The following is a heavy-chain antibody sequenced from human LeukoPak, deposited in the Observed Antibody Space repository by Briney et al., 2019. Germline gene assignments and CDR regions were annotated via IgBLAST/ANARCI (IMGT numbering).Heavy chain of an antibody. Sequence: AGGSLRLSCAASGFTFDDYAMHWVRQAPGKGLEWVSGIGWNSGGIVYADSVKGRFTISRDNAKKSLYLQMNSLGAEDTALYYCVKVTAAGFVDHWGQGTLVTVSS. D-gene: IGHD6-13*01. CDR2: IGWNSGGI. V-gene: IGHV3-9*01. CDR3: VKVTAAGFVDH. J-gene: IGHJ4*02. CDR1: GFTFDDYA.